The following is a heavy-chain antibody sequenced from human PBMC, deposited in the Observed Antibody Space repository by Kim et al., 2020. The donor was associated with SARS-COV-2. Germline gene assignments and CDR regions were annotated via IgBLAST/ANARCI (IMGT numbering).Heavy chain of an antibody. CDR1: GYTCTSYA. J-gene: IGHJ4*02. CDR2: INAGNGHT. D-gene: IGHD3-10*01. CDR3: ARNPLVLLWFGPDY. V-gene: IGHV1-3*01. Sequence: ASVKVSCKASGYTCTSYAMHWVRQAPGQRIAWMGWINAGNGHTKYSQKFQGRVTITRDTSASTASMYLSSLRSEDTAVYYCARNPLVLLWFGPDYWGQGT.